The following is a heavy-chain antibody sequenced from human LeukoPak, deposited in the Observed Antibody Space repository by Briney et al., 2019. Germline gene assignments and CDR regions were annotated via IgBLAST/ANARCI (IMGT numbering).Heavy chain of an antibody. CDR3: ARGYSYGRFDY. Sequence: GGSLRLSCAASGFIVRSSYMSWVRQAPGKGLEWVSVLYSGGSTYYADSVKGRFTISRDNSKNTLYLQMNSLRTEDTAVYYCARGYSYGRFDYWGQGTLVTVSS. J-gene: IGHJ4*02. CDR1: GFIVRSSY. CDR2: LYSGGST. D-gene: IGHD5-18*01. V-gene: IGHV3-53*01.